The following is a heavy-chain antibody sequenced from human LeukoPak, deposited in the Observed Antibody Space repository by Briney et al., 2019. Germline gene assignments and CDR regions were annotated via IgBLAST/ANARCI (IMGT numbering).Heavy chain of an antibody. J-gene: IGHJ4*02. CDR2: ISYDGSNK. V-gene: IGHV3-30-3*01. CDR1: GFTFSSYA. CDR3: ARGPYDY. Sequence: GGSLRLSCTASGFTFSSYAMHWVRQAPGKGLEWVAVISYDGSNKYYADSVKGRFTISRDNSKNTLYLQMNSLRAEDTAVYYCARGPYDYWGQGTLVTVSS.